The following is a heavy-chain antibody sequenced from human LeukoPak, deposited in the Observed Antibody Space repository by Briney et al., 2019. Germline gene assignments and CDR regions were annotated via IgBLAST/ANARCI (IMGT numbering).Heavy chain of an antibody. J-gene: IGHJ3*02. CDR3: ARDPSRWPPKHAFDI. Sequence: SVKVSCKASGGTFSSYAISWVRQAPGQGLEWMGRIIPIFGTANYAQKFQGRVTITMDESTSTAYMELSSLRSEDTAVYYCARDPSRWPPKHAFDIWGQGTMVTVSS. CDR1: GGTFSSYA. D-gene: IGHD2-15*01. CDR2: IIPIFGTA. V-gene: IGHV1-69*05.